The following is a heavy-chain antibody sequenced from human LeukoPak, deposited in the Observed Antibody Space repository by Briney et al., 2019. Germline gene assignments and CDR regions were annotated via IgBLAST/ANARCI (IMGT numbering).Heavy chain of an antibody. CDR1: GGSFSGYY. J-gene: IGHJ6*03. CDR2: IYFSGSS. V-gene: IGHV4-59*01. CDR3: ARETVVVTANSYYYYMDV. D-gene: IGHD2-21*02. Sequence: SETLSLTCAVYGGSFSGYYWTWIRQPPGKRLEWIGYIYFSGSSNSNPSLSSRVTISIDTSKNQFSLKLSSVTAADTAVYYCARETVVVTANSYYYYMDVWGKGTTVTVSS.